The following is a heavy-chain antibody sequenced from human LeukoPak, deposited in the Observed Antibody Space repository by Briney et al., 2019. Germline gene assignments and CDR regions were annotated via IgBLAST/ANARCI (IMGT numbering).Heavy chain of an antibody. J-gene: IGHJ4*02. CDR2: ISSNGATT. CDR1: GFTFNRFY. D-gene: IGHD2-15*01. V-gene: IGHV3-64*04. Sequence: GGSLRLSCSASGFTFNRFYLHWVRQAPGKGLEFVSHISSNGATTYYADSVQGRFTISRDNSKSTPCLQMNSLRAEDTAVYYCAKQLGYCSDGSCYFPYWGQGTLVTVSS. CDR3: AKQLGYCSDGSCYFPY.